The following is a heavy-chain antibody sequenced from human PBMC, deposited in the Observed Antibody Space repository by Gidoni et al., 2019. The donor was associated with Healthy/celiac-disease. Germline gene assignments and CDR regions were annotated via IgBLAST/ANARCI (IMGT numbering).Heavy chain of an antibody. CDR1: GFPVSSYG. CDR3: AKLPAAKGGAFDI. Sequence: QVQLVESGGGVVQPGRSLTLSCAASGFPVSSYGMHWVRQAPGKGLEWVAVISYDGSNKYYADSVKGRFTISRDNSKNTLYLQMNSLRAEDTAVYYCAKLPAAKGGAFDIWGQGTMVTVSS. CDR2: ISYDGSNK. D-gene: IGHD2-2*01. V-gene: IGHV3-30*18. J-gene: IGHJ3*02.